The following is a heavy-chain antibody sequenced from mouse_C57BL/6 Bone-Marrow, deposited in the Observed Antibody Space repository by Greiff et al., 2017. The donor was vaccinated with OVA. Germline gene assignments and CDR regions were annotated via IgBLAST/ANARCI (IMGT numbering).Heavy chain of an antibody. CDR3: ARGGYGSSYYYAMDY. D-gene: IGHD1-1*01. J-gene: IGHJ4*01. CDR2: IDPANGNT. CDR1: GFNIKNTY. V-gene: IGHV14-3*01. Sequence: LVESVAELVRPGASVKLSCTASGFNIKNTYMHWVKQRPEQGLEWIGRIDPANGNTKYAPKFQGKATITADTSSNTAYLQLSSLTSEDTAIYYCARGGYGSSYYYAMDYWGQGTSVTVSS.